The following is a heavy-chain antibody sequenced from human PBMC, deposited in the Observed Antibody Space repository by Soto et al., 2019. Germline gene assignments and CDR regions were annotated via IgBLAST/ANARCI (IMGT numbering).Heavy chain of an antibody. Sequence: ASVKVSCKASGYTFTSYGISWVRQAPGQGLEWMGWISAYNGNTNYAQKLQGRVTMTTDTSTSTAYMELRSLRSDDTAVYYCARTTPYCGGDCYSFYWRQRTLVTVSS. CDR1: GYTFTSYG. D-gene: IGHD2-21*02. CDR3: ARTTPYCGGDCYSFY. CDR2: ISAYNGNT. J-gene: IGHJ4*02. V-gene: IGHV1-18*01.